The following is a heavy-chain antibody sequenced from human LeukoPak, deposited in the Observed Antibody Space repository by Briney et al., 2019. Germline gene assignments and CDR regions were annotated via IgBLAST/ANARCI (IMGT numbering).Heavy chain of an antibody. D-gene: IGHD3-10*01. Sequence: ASVKVSCKASGYTFTSYYMHWVRQAPGQGLEWMGIINPSGGSTSYAQKFQGRVTMTRDMSTSTVYMELSRLRSDDTAVYYCARGVPDLYYYGSGSHFKFDYWGQGTLVTVSS. J-gene: IGHJ4*02. V-gene: IGHV1-46*01. CDR3: ARGVPDLYYYGSGSHFKFDY. CDR2: INPSGGST. CDR1: GYTFTSYY.